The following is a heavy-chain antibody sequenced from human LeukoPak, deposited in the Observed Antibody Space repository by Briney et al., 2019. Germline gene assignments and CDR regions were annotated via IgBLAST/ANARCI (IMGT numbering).Heavy chain of an antibody. CDR1: GGSIISYY. D-gene: IGHD3-16*01. Sequence: SETLSLTCPVSGGSIISYYWSWIRQPPGKGLEWIGYIYYSGSTNYNPSLKSRVTISVDTSKNQFSLKLSSVTAADTAVYYCARSVRGMITFGGVNYFDYWGQGTLVTVSS. V-gene: IGHV4-59*01. J-gene: IGHJ4*02. CDR2: IYYSGST. CDR3: ARSVRGMITFGGVNYFDY.